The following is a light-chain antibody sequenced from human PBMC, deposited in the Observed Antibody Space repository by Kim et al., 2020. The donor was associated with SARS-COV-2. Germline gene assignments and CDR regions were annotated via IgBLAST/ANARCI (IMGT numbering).Light chain of an antibody. Sequence: QSALTQPASVSGSPGQSITISCTGTSSDVGGYNYVSWYQQHPGKAPKLMIYDVSNRPSGVSNRFSGSKSGNTASLTISGLLTEDEADYYCSSYTSISTLLFGGGTQLTVL. J-gene: IGLJ3*02. V-gene: IGLV2-14*03. CDR2: DVS. CDR3: SSYTSISTLL. CDR1: SSDVGGYNY.